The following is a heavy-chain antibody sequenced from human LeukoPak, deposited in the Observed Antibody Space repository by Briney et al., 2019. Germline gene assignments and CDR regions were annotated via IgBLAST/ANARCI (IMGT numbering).Heavy chain of an antibody. J-gene: IGHJ4*02. V-gene: IGHV4-59*08. CDR2: IYNTGRT. D-gene: IGHD1-26*01. Sequence: PSETLSLTCSVSGGSITNYYWSWIRQSPGKGLEWIGFIYNTGRTNYNPSLQSRVTMSIDASKNQFSLKLSSVTAADTAVYYCARQGELAIDYWGQGTLVTVSS. CDR1: GGSITNYY. CDR3: ARQGELAIDY.